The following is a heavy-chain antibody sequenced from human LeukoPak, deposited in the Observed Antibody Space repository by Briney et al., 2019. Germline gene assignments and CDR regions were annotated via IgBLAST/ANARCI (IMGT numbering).Heavy chain of an antibody. D-gene: IGHD5-18*01. V-gene: IGHV4-39*01. CDR3: ARQDGYNYGPRGS. Sequence: WVRQAPGKGLEWIGSIYYSGNTYYNPSLKSRVTISVYTSKNQFSLKLSSVTAADTAVYYCARQDGYNYGPRGSWGQGTLVTVSS. CDR2: IYYSGNT. J-gene: IGHJ4*02.